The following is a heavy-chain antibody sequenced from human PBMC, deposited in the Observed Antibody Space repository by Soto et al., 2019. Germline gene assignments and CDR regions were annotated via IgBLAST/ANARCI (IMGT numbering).Heavy chain of an antibody. J-gene: IGHJ6*03. V-gene: IGHV1-46*03. CDR2: INPICGRA. D-gene: IGHD3-3*01. CDR3: ARGVAYYDFWSGYYSYMDV. Sequence: GASVKVSCKASGGTFSSYAIIWVRQAPGQGLEWMGMINPICGRASYAQKFQGRVTMTRDTSTSTVYMELSSLRSEDTAVYYCARGVAYYDFWSGYYSYMDVWGKGTTVTVSS. CDR1: GGTFSSYA.